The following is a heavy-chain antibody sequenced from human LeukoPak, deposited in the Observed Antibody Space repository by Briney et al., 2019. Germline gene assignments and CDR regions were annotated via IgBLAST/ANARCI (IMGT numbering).Heavy chain of an antibody. V-gene: IGHV3-48*03. D-gene: IGHD3-22*01. J-gene: IGHJ4*02. CDR1: GFTFISYE. CDR2: ISSSGSSI. CDR3: ARIGAYYDLDY. Sequence: PGGSPRLSCAASGFTFISYEMNWVRQAPGKGLEWVSYISSSGSSIYYADSVKGRFTISRDNAKNSLYLQMNSLRAEDTAVYYCARIGAYYDLDYWGQGTLVTVSS.